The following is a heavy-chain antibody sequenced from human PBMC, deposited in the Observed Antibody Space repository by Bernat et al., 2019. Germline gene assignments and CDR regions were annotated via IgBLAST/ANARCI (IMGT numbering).Heavy chain of an antibody. CDR2: ISYDGSNK. CDR1: GFTFSSYA. Sequence: QVQLVESGGGVVQPGRSLRLSCAASGFTFSSYAMHWVRQAPGKGLEWVAVISYDGSNKYYADSVKGRFTISRDNSKNTLYLQMNSLRAEDTAVYYCAREPGPTNRAPNYYYYGMDVWGQGTTVTVSS. V-gene: IGHV3-30-3*01. CDR3: AREPGPTNRAPNYYYYGMDV. J-gene: IGHJ6*02. D-gene: IGHD5-24*01.